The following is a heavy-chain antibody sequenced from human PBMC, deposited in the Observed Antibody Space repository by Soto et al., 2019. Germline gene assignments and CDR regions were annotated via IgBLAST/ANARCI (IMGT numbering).Heavy chain of an antibody. CDR3: AGVAHYYDSSGFFDY. J-gene: IGHJ4*02. Sequence: SETLSLTCAVSGYSISSGYYWGWIRQPPGKGLEWIGSIYHSGSTYYNPSLKSRVTISVDTSKNQFSLKLSSVTAADTAVYYCAGVAHYYDSSGFFDYWGQGTLVTVSS. CDR1: GYSISSGYY. D-gene: IGHD3-22*01. V-gene: IGHV4-38-2*01. CDR2: IYHSGST.